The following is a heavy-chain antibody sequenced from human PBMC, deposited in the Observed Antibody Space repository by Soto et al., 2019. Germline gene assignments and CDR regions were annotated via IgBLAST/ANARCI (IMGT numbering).Heavy chain of an antibody. CDR3: AKSLYCSSTSCPERHYYYGMDV. CDR2: ISGSGGST. V-gene: IGHV3-23*01. D-gene: IGHD2-2*01. Sequence: EVQLLESGGGLVQPGGSLRLSCAASGFTFSRYAMSWVRQAPGKGLEWVSAISGSGGSTYYADSVKGRFTISRDNSKNTLYLQMNSLRAEDTAVYYCAKSLYCSSTSCPERHYYYGMDVWGQGTTVTVSS. J-gene: IGHJ6*02. CDR1: GFTFSRYA.